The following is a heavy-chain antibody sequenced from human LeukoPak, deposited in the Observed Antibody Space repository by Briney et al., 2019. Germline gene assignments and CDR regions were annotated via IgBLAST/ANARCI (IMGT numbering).Heavy chain of an antibody. D-gene: IGHD2-15*01. J-gene: IGHJ6*02. CDR3: ARELTCSGGSCYSRYDYYYYGMDV. CDR1: GYTFTSYG. V-gene: IGHV1-18*01. Sequence: GASVKVSCKASGYTFTSYGISWVRQAPGQGLEWMGWISAYNGNTNYAQKLQGRVTMTTDTSTSTAYMGLRSLRSDDTAVYYCARELTCSGGSCYSRYDYYYYGMDVWGQGTTVTVSS. CDR2: ISAYNGNT.